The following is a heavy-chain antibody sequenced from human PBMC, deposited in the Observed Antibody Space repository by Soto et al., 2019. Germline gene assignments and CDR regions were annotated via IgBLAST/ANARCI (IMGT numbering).Heavy chain of an antibody. CDR2: ISPGDSDS. CDR3: ARLRCSGGSCYRDYYYGMDV. V-gene: IGHV5-51*01. CDR1: GYSFTNYW. J-gene: IGHJ6*02. Sequence: GEALKISCKGSGYSFTNYWIGWVRQMPEKGLEWMGIISPGDSDSRYSPSFQGQVTISVDKSISTAFLQWSSLKASDTAMYYCARLRCSGGSCYRDYYYGMDVWGQGTKVTVSS. D-gene: IGHD2-15*01.